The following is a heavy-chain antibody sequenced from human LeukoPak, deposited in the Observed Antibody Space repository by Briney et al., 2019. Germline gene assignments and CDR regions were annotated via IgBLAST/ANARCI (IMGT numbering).Heavy chain of an antibody. CDR3: ANLGEYCGGDCYSIPWEY. Sequence: GGSLRLSCAASEFTFSTYGMHWVRQAPGKGLEWVVVISYDGSHKYYAASVKGRFTISRDNSKNTLYLQMTYLRPEDTAIYYCANLGEYCGGDCYSIPWEYWGQGTLVTVSS. D-gene: IGHD2-21*02. CDR2: ISYDGSHK. CDR1: EFTFSTYG. J-gene: IGHJ4*02. V-gene: IGHV3-30*18.